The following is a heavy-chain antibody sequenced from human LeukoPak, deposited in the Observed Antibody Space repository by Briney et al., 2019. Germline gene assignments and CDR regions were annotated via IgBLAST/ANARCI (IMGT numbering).Heavy chain of an antibody. J-gene: IGHJ4*02. D-gene: IGHD5-12*01. CDR3: ARTYSRESGYDFVFHY. Sequence: GGSLRLSCAASGFSFSSYGLHWVRQAPGKGLEWVSAISYDGKNTHYADSVKGRFTISRDNSRNTVYLQMNSLRVEDTAVYYCARTYSRESGYDFVFHYWGQGTRVTVSS. CDR1: GFSFSSYG. V-gene: IGHV3-33*01. CDR2: ISYDGKNT.